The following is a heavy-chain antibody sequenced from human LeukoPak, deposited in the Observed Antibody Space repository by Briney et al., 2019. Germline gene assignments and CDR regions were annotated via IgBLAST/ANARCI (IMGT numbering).Heavy chain of an antibody. J-gene: IGHJ5*02. D-gene: IGHD2-15*01. CDR3: ARDNCSGGSCYSRWFDP. CDR2: INPNSGVT. V-gene: IGHV1-2*06. CDR1: GYSFSDYY. Sequence: ASVKVSCKASGYSFSDYYMHWVRQAPGQGLEWMGRINPNSGVTNYAQKFQGRVTMTRETSISTIYMELSRLRSDDTAVYYCARDNCSGGSCYSRWFDPWGQGTLVTVSS.